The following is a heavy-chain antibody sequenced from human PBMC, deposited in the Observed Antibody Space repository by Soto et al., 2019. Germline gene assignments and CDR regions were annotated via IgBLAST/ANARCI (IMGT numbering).Heavy chain of an antibody. CDR2: IYPGDSDT. CDR3: SRQDMIAAAEPALSYYYHCGMAV. D-gene: IGHD6-13*01. Sequence: GESLKICCKGSGYSFTSYWIGWVRQMPGKGLEWMGIIYPGDSDTRYSPSFQGQVTISADKSISTAYLQWSSLKASDTAMYYCSRQDMIAAAEPALSYYYHCGMAVWGQGTTVTVSS. J-gene: IGHJ6*02. CDR1: GYSFTSYW. V-gene: IGHV5-51*01.